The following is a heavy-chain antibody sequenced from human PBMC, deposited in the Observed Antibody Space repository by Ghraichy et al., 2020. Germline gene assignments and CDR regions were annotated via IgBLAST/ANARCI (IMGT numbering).Heavy chain of an antibody. CDR3: ARVANSYGYRVFDY. Sequence: GGSLRLSCAASGFTFSSYAMHWVCQAPGKGLEWVAVISYDGSNKYYADSVKGRFTISRDNSKNTLYLQMNSLRAEDTAVYYCARVANSYGYRVFDYWGQGTLATVSS. CDR2: ISYDGSNK. D-gene: IGHD5-18*01. CDR1: GFTFSSYA. V-gene: IGHV3-30*04. J-gene: IGHJ4*02.